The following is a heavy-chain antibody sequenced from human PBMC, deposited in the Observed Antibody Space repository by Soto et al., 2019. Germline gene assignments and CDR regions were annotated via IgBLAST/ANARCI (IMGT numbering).Heavy chain of an antibody. D-gene: IGHD4-17*01. CDR3: ATPDSTVTKYYFDY. Sequence: GGSLRLSCAASGFTFSSYGMHWVRQAPGKGLEWVAVISYDGSIKYYADSVKGRFTISRDNSKNTPYLQMNSLRAEDTAVYYCATPDSTVTKYYFDYWGQGTLVTVSS. V-gene: IGHV3-30*03. CDR2: ISYDGSIK. CDR1: GFTFSSYG. J-gene: IGHJ4*02.